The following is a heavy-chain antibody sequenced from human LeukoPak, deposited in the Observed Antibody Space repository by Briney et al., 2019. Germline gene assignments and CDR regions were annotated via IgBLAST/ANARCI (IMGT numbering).Heavy chain of an antibody. D-gene: IGHD5-24*01. J-gene: IGHJ4*02. CDR2: ISYDGSNK. CDR3: AKTPPRGRRWLQLDY. V-gene: IGHV3-30*04. Sequence: GRSLRLSCAASGFTFSSYAMHWVRQAPGKGLEWVAVISYDGSNKYYADSVKGRFTISRDNSKNTLYLQMNSLRAEDTAVYYCAKTPPRGRRWLQLDYWGQGTLVTVSS. CDR1: GFTFSSYA.